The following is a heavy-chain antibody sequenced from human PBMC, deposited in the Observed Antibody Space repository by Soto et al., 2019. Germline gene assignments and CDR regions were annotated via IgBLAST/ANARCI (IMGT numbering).Heavy chain of an antibody. J-gene: IGHJ4*02. CDR2: LYSGGST. V-gene: IGHV3-53*01. CDR1: GFTVSSNY. Sequence: EVQLVESGGGLIQPGGSLRLSCAVSGFTVSSNYMSWVRQAPGKGLEWDSVLYSGGSTYYADSVKGRFNISRDNSKNTVYLQMNILRAEDTAVYYCARQLGRNRGFDNWGQGTLVIVSS. CDR3: ARQLGRNRGFDN. D-gene: IGHD1-1*01.